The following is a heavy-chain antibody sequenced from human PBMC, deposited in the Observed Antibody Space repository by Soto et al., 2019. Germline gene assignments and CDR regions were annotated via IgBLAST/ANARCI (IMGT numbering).Heavy chain of an antibody. CDR3: ARGVVVVTLNDAFDI. V-gene: IGHV4-31*03. CDR2: IYYNGRT. Sequence: TLSLTCNVSGGSINRGGFYWSWIRQHPGKGLEWIGHIYYNGRTYYNPSLKSRLTISLDTSHNHFSLRLTSVTAADTAVYYCARGVVVVTLNDAFDIWGHGTMVTVSS. CDR1: GGSINRGGFY. J-gene: IGHJ3*02. D-gene: IGHD2-21*01.